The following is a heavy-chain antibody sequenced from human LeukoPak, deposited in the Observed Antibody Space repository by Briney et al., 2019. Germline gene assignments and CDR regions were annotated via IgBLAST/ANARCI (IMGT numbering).Heavy chain of an antibody. D-gene: IGHD6-19*01. CDR2: IGIRGDT. Sequence: GGSLRLACAASGFTFIDYDMHWVRQVIGKGLEWVSAIGIRGDTHYSGSVKGRFTISRENAESSLYLQMNSLRAEDTAVYYCARGGIQVSGIDEFDYWGQGTLVTVSS. V-gene: IGHV3-13*01. J-gene: IGHJ4*02. CDR1: GFTFIDYD. CDR3: ARGGIQVSGIDEFDY.